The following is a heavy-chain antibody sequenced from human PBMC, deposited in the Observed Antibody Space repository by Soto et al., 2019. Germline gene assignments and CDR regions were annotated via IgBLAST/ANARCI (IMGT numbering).Heavy chain of an antibody. CDR2: IIPIFGTA. CDR1: GGTFSSYA. J-gene: IGHJ5*02. CDR3: ASGVAAACNWGYNWFDP. D-gene: IGHD6-13*01. V-gene: IGHV1-69*12. Sequence: QVQLVQSGAEVKKPGSSVKVSCKASGGTFSSYAISWVRQAPGQGLEWMGGIIPIFGTANYAQKFQGRVTITADESTSTAYMVLSSLRSEDTAVYYCASGVAAACNWGYNWFDPWGQGTLVTVSS.